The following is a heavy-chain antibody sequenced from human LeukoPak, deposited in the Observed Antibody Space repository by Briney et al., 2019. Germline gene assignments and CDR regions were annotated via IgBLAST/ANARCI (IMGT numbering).Heavy chain of an antibody. Sequence: SETLSLTCTVSGGSISSNNYYWGWIRQPPGKGLEWIGEIYHSGSTNYNPSLKSRVTISVDKSKNQFSLKLSSVTAADTAVYYCARDRNYYDSSGYSHFDYWGQGTLVTVSS. CDR3: ARDRNYYDSSGYSHFDY. CDR1: GGSISSNNYY. D-gene: IGHD3-22*01. CDR2: IYHSGST. V-gene: IGHV4-39*07. J-gene: IGHJ4*02.